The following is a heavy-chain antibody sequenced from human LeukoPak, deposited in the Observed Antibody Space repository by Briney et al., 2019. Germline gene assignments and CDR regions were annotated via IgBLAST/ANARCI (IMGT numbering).Heavy chain of an antibody. V-gene: IGHV3-23*01. CDR2: ISGSGGST. D-gene: IGHD3-3*01. J-gene: IGHJ2*01. Sequence: GGSLRLSCAASGFTFSSYAMSWVRQAPGKGLEWVSSISGSGGSTFYADSVKGRFTISRDNSKNTLYLQMNSLRAEDTAVYYCAKGGERITIFGVVPGGFDLWGRGTLVTVPS. CDR1: GFTFSSYA. CDR3: AKGGERITIFGVVPGGFDL.